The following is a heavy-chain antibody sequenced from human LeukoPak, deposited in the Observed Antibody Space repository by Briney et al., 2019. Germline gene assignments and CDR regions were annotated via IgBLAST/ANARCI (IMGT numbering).Heavy chain of an antibody. V-gene: IGHV5-51*01. D-gene: IGHD5-12*01. CDR3: ARTLLDIVATPFDP. CDR2: IYPGDCDT. CDR1: GYSFTSYW. J-gene: IGHJ5*02. Sequence: GESLKISCKGSGYSFTSYWIGWVRQMPGKGLEWMGIIYPGDCDTKYSPSLQGQVTISADTYISTAYLQWRSLQASDTAMYYCARTLLDIVATPFDPWGQGTLVTVSS.